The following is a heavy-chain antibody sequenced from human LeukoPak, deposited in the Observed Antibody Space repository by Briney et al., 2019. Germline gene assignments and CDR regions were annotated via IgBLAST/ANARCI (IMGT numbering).Heavy chain of an antibody. D-gene: IGHD6-13*01. CDR1: GGRFSYYA. J-gene: IGHJ6*03. V-gene: IGHV1-69*13. CDR3: GRGPLKQQLVKPDPDYYYYMDV. Sequence: ASVTVSCKASGGRFSYYALTWVRQAPGQGFEWMGGIIPIFGTTNYAQKFQGRVTFTADESTTTAYMELSSLRFEDTAVYYCGRGPLKQQLVKPDPDYYYYMDVWGNGTTVTVSS. CDR2: IIPIFGTT.